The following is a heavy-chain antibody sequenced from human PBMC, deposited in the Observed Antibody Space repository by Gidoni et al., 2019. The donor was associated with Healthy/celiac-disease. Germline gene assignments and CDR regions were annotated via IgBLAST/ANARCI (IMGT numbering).Heavy chain of an antibody. Sequence: QLQLQESGPGLVKPSETLSLTCTVSGGSISSSSYYWGWIRQPPGKGLEWIGSIYYSGSTYYNPSLKRRVTISVDTSKNQFSLKLSSVTAADTAVYYCARHPYYDFWSGYYTENWFDPWGQGTLVTVSS. D-gene: IGHD3-3*01. J-gene: IGHJ5*02. CDR1: GGSISSSSYY. V-gene: IGHV4-39*01. CDR2: IYYSGST. CDR3: ARHPYYDFWSGYYTENWFDP.